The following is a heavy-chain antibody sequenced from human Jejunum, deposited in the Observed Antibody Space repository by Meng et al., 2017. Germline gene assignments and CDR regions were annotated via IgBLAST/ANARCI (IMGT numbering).Heavy chain of an antibody. CDR3: ARNVPGSYFDY. CDR1: GFTFSSCA. D-gene: IGHD2-15*01. V-gene: IGHV3-23*04. CDR2: IGTDRDT. Sequence: EVQLAESGGGLVQPGGSLRLSCAASGFTFSSCAMTWVRQTPGKGLEWVSTIGTDRDTYYADSVKGRFTISRDNSKNTLYLQMNGLKAEDTALYFCARNVPGSYFDYWGQGILVTVSS. J-gene: IGHJ4*02.